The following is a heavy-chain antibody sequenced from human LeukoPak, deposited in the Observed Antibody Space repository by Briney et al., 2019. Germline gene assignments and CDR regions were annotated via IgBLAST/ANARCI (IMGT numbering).Heavy chain of an antibody. J-gene: IGHJ4*02. CDR1: GFTLSSYI. V-gene: IGHV3-48*02. CDR2: ISSSSSTI. D-gene: IGHD3-3*01. CDR3: ARDTIRGNDY. Sequence: PGGSLRLSCAASGFTLSSYIMNWVRQAPGKGLEWVSYISSSSSTIYYADSVKGRFTISRDNTKNSLYLQMNSLRDEDTAVYYCARDTIRGNDYWGQGTLVTVSS.